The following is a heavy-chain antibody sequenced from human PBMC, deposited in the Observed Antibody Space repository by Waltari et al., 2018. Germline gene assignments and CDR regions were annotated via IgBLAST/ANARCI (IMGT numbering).Heavy chain of an antibody. D-gene: IGHD4-17*01. CDR2: MNSDGSST. J-gene: IGHJ2*01. V-gene: IGHV3-74*01. CDR1: GFTYSLYW. CDR3: ARGARRTTVTTGWWYFDL. Sequence: EVQLVESGGGLVQPGGSLRLSCAASGFTYSLYWMHWVRQVPGKGLAWVSRMNSDGSSTSYADSVKGRFTIYKDNAKNTVYLQMNSLRVDDTAIYYCARGARRTTVTTGWWYFDLWGRGTLVTVSS.